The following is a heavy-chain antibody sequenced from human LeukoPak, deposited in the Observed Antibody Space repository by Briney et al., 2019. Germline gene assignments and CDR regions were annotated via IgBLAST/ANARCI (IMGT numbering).Heavy chain of an antibody. V-gene: IGHV3-7*01. J-gene: IGHJ3*02. CDR3: ARLSDTEGSSTSYRASDI. D-gene: IGHD2-2*01. CDR1: GFTFTTHW. Sequence: GGSLRLSCAASGFTFTTHWMSWVRQAPGRGLEWVANIKQDGNDKHYLESVKGRFTISRDNAKNSLYLQMNSLRAEDTAVYYCARLSDTEGSSTSYRASDIWGQGTLVTVSS. CDR2: IKQDGNDK.